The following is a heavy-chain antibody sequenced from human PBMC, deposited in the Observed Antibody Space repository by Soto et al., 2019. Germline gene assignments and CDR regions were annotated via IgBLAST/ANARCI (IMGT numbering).Heavy chain of an antibody. Sequence: QVQLQESGPGLVKPSQTLSLTCTVSGGSISSGDYYWSWIRQPPGKGLEWIGYIYYSGSTYYNPSLKSRVTISVDTSKNQFSLKLSSVTAADTAVYYCASTVGSGYSQDYFDYWGQGTLVTVSS. J-gene: IGHJ4*02. V-gene: IGHV4-30-4*01. CDR3: ASTVGSGYSQDYFDY. CDR2: IYYSGST. D-gene: IGHD3-3*01. CDR1: GGSISSGDYY.